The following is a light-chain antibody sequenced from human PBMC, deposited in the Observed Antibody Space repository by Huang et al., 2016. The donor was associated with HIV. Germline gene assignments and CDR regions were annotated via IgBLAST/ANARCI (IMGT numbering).Light chain of an antibody. CDR2: ETS. CDR1: QSVSTY. V-gene: IGKV3-11*01. J-gene: IGKJ4*01. CDR3: QQRTNWPPGLT. Sequence: EIMLTQSPATLSLSPGERATLSCRASQSVSTYLAWYQQKPGQSPRLLIYETSKRATGIPARFSGSGSETDFTLTISSLEPEDFAVYYCQQRTNWPPGLTFGGGTKVEI.